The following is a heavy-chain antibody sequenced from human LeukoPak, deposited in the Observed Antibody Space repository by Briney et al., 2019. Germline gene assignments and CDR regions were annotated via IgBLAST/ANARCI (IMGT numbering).Heavy chain of an antibody. CDR3: TTGNCVFDY. D-gene: IGHD1-1*01. Sequence: GGSLRLSCVASAFTFSKAWMSCVRQAPGKGLEWVGRIKSKTDGTADYAAPVKGRFTISRDDSKNTLYLQMNSLKTEHPAVYYCTTGNCVFDYWGRGTLVTVSS. CDR1: AFTFSKAW. V-gene: IGHV3-15*01. CDR2: IKSKTDGTA. J-gene: IGHJ4*02.